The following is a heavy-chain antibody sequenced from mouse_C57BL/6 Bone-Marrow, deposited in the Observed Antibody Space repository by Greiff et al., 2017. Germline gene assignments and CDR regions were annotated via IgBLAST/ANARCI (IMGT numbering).Heavy chain of an antibody. V-gene: IGHV14-4*01. CDR1: GFNIKDDY. D-gene: IGHD1-2*01. J-gene: IGHJ2*01. CDR2: IDPETGDT. CDR3: TTIITTGY. Sequence: VQLQQSGAELVRPGASVKLSCTASGFNIKDDYMHWVKQRPEQGLEWIGWIDPETGDTAYASKFQGKATITADTSSNTAYLQLSSLTSEGTAVYYCTTIITTGYWGQGTTLTVSS.